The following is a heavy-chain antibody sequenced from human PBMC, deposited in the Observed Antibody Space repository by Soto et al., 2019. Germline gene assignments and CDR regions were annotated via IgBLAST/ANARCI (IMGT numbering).Heavy chain of an antibody. J-gene: IGHJ4*02. CDR1: GFTFSSYA. V-gene: IGHV3-23*01. Sequence: EVQLLESGGGLVQRGGSLRLSCAASGFTFSSYAMTWVRQAPGKGLEWVSSYSGGGGNTYYADSVRGRFTISRDDSKNTLFLQMNTLRVEDTATYYCAKDGDFWSYWGQGTLVTVSS. CDR2: YSGGGGNT. D-gene: IGHD3-3*01. CDR3: AKDGDFWSY.